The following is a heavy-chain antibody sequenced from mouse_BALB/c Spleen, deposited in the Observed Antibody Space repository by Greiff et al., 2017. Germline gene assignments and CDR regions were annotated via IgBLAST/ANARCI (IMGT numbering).Heavy chain of an antibody. D-gene: IGHD1-2*01. CDR3: ARQRDYYGP. J-gene: IGHJ2*01. Sequence: EVKLMESGGDLGKPGGSLKLSCAASGFTFSSYGMSWVRQTPDKRLEWVATISSGGSYTYYPDSVKGRFTISRDNAKNTLYLQMSSLKSEDTAMYYCARQRDYYGPWGQGTTLTVSS. CDR2: ISSGGSYT. CDR1: GFTFSSYG. V-gene: IGHV5-6*01.